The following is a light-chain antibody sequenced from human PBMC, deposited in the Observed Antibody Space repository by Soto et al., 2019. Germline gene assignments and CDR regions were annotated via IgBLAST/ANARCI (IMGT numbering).Light chain of an antibody. CDR1: SSDVGVYNY. CDR3: SSYTRITTYV. CDR2: EVT. J-gene: IGLJ1*01. V-gene: IGLV2-14*01. Sequence: QSVLTQPASVFGSPGQSITFSCTGSSSDVGVYNYVSWYQQHPGKAPILLIYEVTYRPSGVSDRFSGSKSGNTASLTISGLQAEDEADYYCSSYTRITTYVFGTGTKVTVL.